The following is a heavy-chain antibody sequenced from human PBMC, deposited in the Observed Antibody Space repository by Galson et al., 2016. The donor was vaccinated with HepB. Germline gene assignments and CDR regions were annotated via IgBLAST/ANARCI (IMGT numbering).Heavy chain of an antibody. V-gene: IGHV3-23*01. D-gene: IGHD3-16*01. CDR3: GKHGGFDY. CDR2: ITRSGEAT. Sequence: SLRLSCAASGFSFSNSGMSWVRQAPGRGLEWVSGITRSGEATHYADFVKGRFTISRDNSMNTLYLYMDNLTAGDTAIYYCGKHGGFDYWGQGALVTVSS. CDR1: GFSFSNSG. J-gene: IGHJ4*02.